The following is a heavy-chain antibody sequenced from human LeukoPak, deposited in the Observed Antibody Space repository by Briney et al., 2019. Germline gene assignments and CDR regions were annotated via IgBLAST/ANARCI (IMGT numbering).Heavy chain of an antibody. J-gene: IGHJ1*01. Sequence: WASVKVSCKVSGYTLTELSMHWVRQAPGKGLEWMGGFDPEDGETIYAQKFQGRVTMTEDTSTDTAYMELSSLRAEDTAVYYCATSIVGLTYDEHFQHWGQGTLVTVSS. V-gene: IGHV1-24*01. CDR3: ATSIVGLTYDEHFQH. CDR2: FDPEDGET. CDR1: GYTLTELS. D-gene: IGHD1-26*01.